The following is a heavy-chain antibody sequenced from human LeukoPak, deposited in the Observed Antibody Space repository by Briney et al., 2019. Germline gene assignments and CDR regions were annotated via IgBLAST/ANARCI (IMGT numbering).Heavy chain of an antibody. D-gene: IGHD3-10*01. V-gene: IGHV3-7*01. Sequence: QPGGSLRLSCAAPGFTFSSYWMSWVRQAPGKGLEWVANIKQDGSEKYYVDSVKGRFTISRDNAKNSLYLQMNSLRAEDTAVYYCARGGKSITMVRGATYDYWGQGTLVTVSS. CDR3: ARGGKSITMVRGATYDY. CDR2: IKQDGSEK. J-gene: IGHJ4*02. CDR1: GFTFSSYW.